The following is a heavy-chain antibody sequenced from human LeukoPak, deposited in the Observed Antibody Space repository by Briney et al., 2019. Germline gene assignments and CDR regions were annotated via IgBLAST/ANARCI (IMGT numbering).Heavy chain of an antibody. CDR3: AREPGYGDPFDY. V-gene: IGHV4-59*01. CDR2: IYYSGST. J-gene: IGHJ4*02. Sequence: PSETLSLTCTVSGGSIISYYWNWIRQTPGKGLEWIGYIYYSGSTNYNPSLKSRVTISIDTSKNQFSLKLSSVTAADTALYYCAREPGYGDPFDYWGQGTLVTVSS. CDR1: GGSIISYY. D-gene: IGHD4-17*01.